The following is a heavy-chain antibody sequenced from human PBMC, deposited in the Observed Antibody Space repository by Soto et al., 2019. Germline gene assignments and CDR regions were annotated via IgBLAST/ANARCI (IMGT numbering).Heavy chain of an antibody. V-gene: IGHV3-21*01. D-gene: IGHD6-6*01. J-gene: IGHJ4*02. CDR1: GFTFSSYS. Sequence: EVQLVESGGGLVKPGGSLRLSCAASGFTFSSYSMNWVRQAPGKGLEWVSSISRSSSYIYYADSVKGRFTISRDNAKNSLYLQMNSLRAEDTAVYYCARVGGQLVPGFDYWGQGTLGTVSS. CDR2: ISRSSSYI. CDR3: ARVGGQLVPGFDY.